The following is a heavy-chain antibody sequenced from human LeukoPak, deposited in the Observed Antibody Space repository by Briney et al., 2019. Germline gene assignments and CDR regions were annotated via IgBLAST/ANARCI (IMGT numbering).Heavy chain of an antibody. J-gene: IGHJ4*02. Sequence: ASVTVSCKASGYTCNNCFISWVRQAPAQGLEWVGWISPHSHSTHYAEEFQGRVTMTTDTSTTTVYMELRSLRSDDTAVYFCARGQTMYYWGQGTPVTVSS. CDR2: ISPHSHST. CDR1: GYTCNNCF. CDR3: ARGQTMYY. D-gene: IGHD3-10*02. V-gene: IGHV1-18*01.